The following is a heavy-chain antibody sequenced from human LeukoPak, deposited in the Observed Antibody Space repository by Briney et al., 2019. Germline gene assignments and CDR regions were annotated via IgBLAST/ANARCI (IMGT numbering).Heavy chain of an antibody. CDR1: GYTFTSYD. Sequence: ASVKVSCKASGYTFTSYDINWVRQATGQGLEWMGWMNPNSGNTGYAQKFRGRVTMTRNTSISTAYMELSSLRSEDTAVYYCARDRTGTTSYYYMDVWGKGTTVTVSS. CDR2: MNPNSGNT. CDR3: ARDRTGTTSYYYMDV. D-gene: IGHD1-7*01. V-gene: IGHV1-8*01. J-gene: IGHJ6*03.